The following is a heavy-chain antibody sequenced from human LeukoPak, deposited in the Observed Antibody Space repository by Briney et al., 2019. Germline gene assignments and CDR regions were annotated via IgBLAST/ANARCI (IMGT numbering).Heavy chain of an antibody. CDR1: GFTVSSNY. D-gene: IGHD2-15*01. V-gene: IGHV3-53*01. Sequence: TGGSLRLSCAASGFTVSSNYMSWVRQAPGKGLEWVSVIYSGGSTYYADSVKGRFTISRDNSKNTLYLQMNSLRAEDTAVYYCAREEYCSGGSCYSGYSYYFDYWGQGTLVTVSS. CDR2: IYSGGST. CDR3: AREEYCSGGSCYSGYSYYFDY. J-gene: IGHJ4*02.